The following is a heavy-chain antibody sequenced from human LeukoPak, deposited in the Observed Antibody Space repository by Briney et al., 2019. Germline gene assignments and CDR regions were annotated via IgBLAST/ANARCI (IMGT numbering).Heavy chain of an antibody. J-gene: IGHJ4*02. CDR2: INTDGSST. CDR1: GFTFTRYW. V-gene: IGHV3-74*01. Sequence: GGSLRLSCAASGFTFTRYWMHWVRQAPGKGLVWVSRINTDGSSTAYADSVKGRFTISRDNSKNTLYLQMNSLRAEDTAVYYCAKVVPAAVFDYWGQGTLVTVSS. CDR3: AKVVPAAVFDY. D-gene: IGHD2-2*01.